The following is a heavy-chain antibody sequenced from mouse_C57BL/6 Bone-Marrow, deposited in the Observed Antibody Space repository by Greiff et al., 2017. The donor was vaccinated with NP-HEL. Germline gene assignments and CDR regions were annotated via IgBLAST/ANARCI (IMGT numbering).Heavy chain of an antibody. V-gene: IGHV1-64*01. D-gene: IGHD1-1*01. CDR1: GYTFTSYW. J-gene: IGHJ1*03. CDR2: IYPNSGST. CDR3: ARCGYGSCDWYFDV. Sequence: QVQLQQPGAELVKPGASVKLSCKASGYTFTSYWMHWVKQRPGQGLEWIGMIYPNSGSTNYNEKFKSKATLTVDKSSSTAYMQISSLTSEDSAVYYCARCGYGSCDWYFDVWYTGTTVTVSS.